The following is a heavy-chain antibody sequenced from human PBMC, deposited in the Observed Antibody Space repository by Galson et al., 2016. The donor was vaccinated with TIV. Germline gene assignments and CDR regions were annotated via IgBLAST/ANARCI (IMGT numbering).Heavy chain of an antibody. J-gene: IGHJ5*01. V-gene: IGHV4-59*08. Sequence: SETLSLTCTVSGDSISSYYWTWIRQSPGKGLEWIGYIYNNMDFSETTNYNPSLMSRVTISLDTSRSHISLKLTSETAADTAVYYCARQRNLSNGPWFDSWGQGALVTVSS. CDR1: GDSISSYY. D-gene: IGHD2-8*01. CDR2: IYNNMDFSETT. CDR3: ARQRNLSNGPWFDS.